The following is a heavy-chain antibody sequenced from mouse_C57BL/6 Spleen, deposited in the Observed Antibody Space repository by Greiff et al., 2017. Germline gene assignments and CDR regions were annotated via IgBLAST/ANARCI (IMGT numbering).Heavy chain of an antibody. CDR1: GYTFTSYW. CDR2: IDPSDSYT. J-gene: IGHJ2*01. Sequence: VQLQQPGAELVKPGASVKLSCKASGYTFTSYWMQWVKQRPGQGLEWIGEIDPSDSYTNYNQKFKGKATLTVDTSSSTAYMQLSSLTSEDSAVYYCARGTGKGYWGQGTTLTVSS. D-gene: IGHD4-1*01. CDR3: ARGTGKGY. V-gene: IGHV1-50*01.